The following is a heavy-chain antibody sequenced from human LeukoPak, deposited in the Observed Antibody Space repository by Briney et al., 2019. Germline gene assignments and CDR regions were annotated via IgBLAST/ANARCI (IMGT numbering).Heavy chain of an antibody. CDR1: GGSINGYY. V-gene: IGHV4-59*08. D-gene: IGHD4-17*01. CDR2: IYYNGNT. CDR3: ARCRRGDYRDFDF. Sequence: SETLSLTCTVSGGSINGYYWSWIRQPPGKGLDWIGYIYYNGNTNSNPSLKSRVTISLDTSKIQFPLRLTSVTAADTALYYCARCRRGDYRDFDFWGQGTLVTVSS. J-gene: IGHJ4*02.